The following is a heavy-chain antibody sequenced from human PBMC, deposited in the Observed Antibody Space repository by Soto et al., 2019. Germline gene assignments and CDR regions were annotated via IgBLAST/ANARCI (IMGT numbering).Heavy chain of an antibody. CDR3: AHRILRTVFGLVTTTAIYFDF. V-gene: IGHV2-5*02. CDR2: IYLDDDK. J-gene: IGHJ4*02. D-gene: IGHD3-3*01. Sequence: QITLNESGPTVVKPAETLTLTCTFSGFSLTTSGVGVGWIRQSPGKATEGLALIYLDDDKRYSASLKSRLTIPKDSTKNQVDLTMASVDPADTATSYCAHRILRTVFGLVTTTAIYFDFWGQGTPVVVSS. CDR1: GFSLTTSGVG.